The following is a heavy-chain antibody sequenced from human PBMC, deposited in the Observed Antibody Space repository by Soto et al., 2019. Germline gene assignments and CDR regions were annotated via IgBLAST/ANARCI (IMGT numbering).Heavy chain of an antibody. CDR2: IITVVDIA. CDR3: ASEVTYTVFDYLFDN. V-gene: IGHV1-69*02. D-gene: IGHD2-21*02. CDR1: GGTFNNYT. J-gene: IGHJ4*02. Sequence: VQLVQSGAEVKKPGSSVKVSCKTSGGTFNNYTINWVRQAPGQGLEWMGRIITVVDIANSALKFRDRVSITTDKATSTAYMELSSLRSEDTAMYYCASEVTYTVFDYLFDNWGQGTLVTVSS.